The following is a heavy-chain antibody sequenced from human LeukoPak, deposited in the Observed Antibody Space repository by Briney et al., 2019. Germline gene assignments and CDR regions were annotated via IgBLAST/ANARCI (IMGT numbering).Heavy chain of an antibody. Sequence: PGGSLRLSCAASGFTFSSSWMHWVCQAPEKGLEWVADIKCDGSEKYYVDSVKGRLTISRDNAKNSLYLQMNSLRVEDTAIYYCVKVAKYYYGSETYYFFEHWGQGTPVTASS. CDR2: IKCDGSEK. CDR1: GFTFSSSW. V-gene: IGHV3-52*01. CDR3: VKVAKYYYGSETYYFFEH. J-gene: IGHJ4*02. D-gene: IGHD3-10*01.